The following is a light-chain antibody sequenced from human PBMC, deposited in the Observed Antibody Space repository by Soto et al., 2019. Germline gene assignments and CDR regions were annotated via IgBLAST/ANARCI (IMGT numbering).Light chain of an antibody. V-gene: IGLV1-47*02. CDR3: AAWDDSLSGRV. Sequence: QSVLTQPPSESGTPGQRVTMSCSGSGSNIGPNYVYWFQQFPGTAPKLLIYNNDQRPSGVPDRFSGSKSGTSASLDISGLRSEDEADYYCAAWDDSLSGRVFGGGTKLTVL. CDR1: GSNIGPNY. J-gene: IGLJ3*02. CDR2: NND.